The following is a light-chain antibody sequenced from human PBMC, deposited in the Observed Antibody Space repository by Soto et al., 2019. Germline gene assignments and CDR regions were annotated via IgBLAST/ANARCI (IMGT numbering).Light chain of an antibody. Sequence: EIVLTQSPGTLSLSPGERATLSCRASQSVRSNYLAWYQQKPGQAPRRLIYDASNRATGIPARFSGSGSGTDFTLTISSLEPEDFAVYYCQQRSNWLTFGGGTKVDIK. CDR1: QSVRSNY. CDR3: QQRSNWLT. J-gene: IGKJ4*01. V-gene: IGKV3D-20*02. CDR2: DAS.